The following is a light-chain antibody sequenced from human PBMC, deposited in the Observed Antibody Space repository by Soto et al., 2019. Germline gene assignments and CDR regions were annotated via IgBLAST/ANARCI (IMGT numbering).Light chain of an antibody. J-gene: IGKJ4*01. CDR3: QQFKNYPLT. CDR1: QNITRW. V-gene: IGKV1-5*03. CDR2: QAS. Sequence: DIQMTQSPSTLSTSIGDRVTITCRASQNITRWLAWYQQKPGKAPKLLTYQASTLESGVPSRFSGSGSGTEFSLTISSLQPDDFATYYCQQFKNYPLTFGGGTKVDIK.